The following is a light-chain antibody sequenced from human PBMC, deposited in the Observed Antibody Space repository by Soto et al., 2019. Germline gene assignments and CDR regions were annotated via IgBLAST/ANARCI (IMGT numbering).Light chain of an antibody. CDR1: QSVSSN. J-gene: IGKJ1*01. CDR3: QQYYNWPPWT. CDR2: DAS. Sequence: VMTQSPATLSVSPGERATLSCRASQSVSSNVAWYQQKPGQAPRLLIYDASTRATGVPATFSGSGSGTDFTLTVSSLQSEDFAVYYCQQYYNWPPWTCGLGTKVDIK. V-gene: IGKV3-15*01.